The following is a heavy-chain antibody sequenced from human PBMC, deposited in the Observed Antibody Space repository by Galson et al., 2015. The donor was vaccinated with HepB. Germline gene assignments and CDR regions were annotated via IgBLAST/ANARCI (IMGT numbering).Heavy chain of an antibody. D-gene: IGHD6-13*01. CDR2: IEWDNKK. CDR1: GFSLNSREPR. CDR3: VCIGPAAVDS. Sequence: PALVKPTQTLTLTCTFSGFSLNSREPRVSWIRQPPGKALEWLARIEWDNKKVYSASLKTRLTISKDTPQNQVVLTLTNVDPVDTATYYCVCIGPAAVDSWGLGTLVTVSS. J-gene: IGHJ5*02. V-gene: IGHV2-70*04.